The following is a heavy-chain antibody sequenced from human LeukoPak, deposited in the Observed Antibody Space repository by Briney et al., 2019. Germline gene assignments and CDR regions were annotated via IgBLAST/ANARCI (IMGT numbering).Heavy chain of an antibody. CDR1: GGSISSSSYY. D-gene: IGHD3-3*01. CDR2: IYYSGST. Sequence: SETLSLTCTVSGGSISSSSYYWGWLRQPPGKGLEWIGSIYYSGSTYYNPSLKSRVTISVDTSKNQFSLKLSSVTAADTAVYYCARRTRSESITIFGVVPNPTYGMDVWGQGTTVTVSS. CDR3: ARRTRSESITIFGVVPNPTYGMDV. J-gene: IGHJ6*02. V-gene: IGHV4-39*01.